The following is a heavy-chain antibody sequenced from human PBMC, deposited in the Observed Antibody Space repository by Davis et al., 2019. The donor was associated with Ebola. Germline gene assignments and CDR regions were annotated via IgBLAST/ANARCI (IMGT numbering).Heavy chain of an antibody. J-gene: IGHJ6*02. Sequence: ASVKVSCKASGYTFTGYYMHWVRQAPGQGLEWMGWINPNSGGTNYAQKFQGRVTMTRDTSISTAYMELSRLRSDDTAVYYCARGHIVLMVYAHLSGMDVWGQGTTVTVSS. D-gene: IGHD2-8*01. V-gene: IGHV1-2*02. CDR3: ARGHIVLMVYAHLSGMDV. CDR1: GYTFTGYY. CDR2: INPNSGGT.